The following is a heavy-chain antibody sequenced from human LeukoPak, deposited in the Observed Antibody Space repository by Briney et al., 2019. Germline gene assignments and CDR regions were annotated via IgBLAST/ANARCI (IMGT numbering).Heavy chain of an antibody. J-gene: IGHJ5*02. CDR3: ARAVTYFYGSVTYDWFDP. V-gene: IGHV3-23*01. D-gene: IGHD3-10*01. Sequence: GGSLRLSCVASGFTFSTYVMGWVRQVPGKGLEWVSSVSESGGSTYYADSVKGRFTISRDNSKDTLSLQMNSLRAEDTAVYYCARAVTYFYGSVTYDWFDPWGQGTLVTVSS. CDR2: VSESGGST. CDR1: GFTFSTYV.